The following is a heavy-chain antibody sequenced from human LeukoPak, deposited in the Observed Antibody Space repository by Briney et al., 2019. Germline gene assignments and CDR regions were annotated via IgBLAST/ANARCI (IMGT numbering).Heavy chain of an antibody. D-gene: IGHD6-19*01. J-gene: IGHJ3*02. CDR3: AKRAGFSSGWYEGDAFDI. CDR1: GFTFSSYA. Sequence: GGSLRLSCAASGFTFSSYAMSWVRQAPRKGLEWVSAISGSGGSTYYADSVKGRFTISRDNSKNTLYLQMNSLRAEDTAVYYCAKRAGFSSGWYEGDAFDIWGQGTMVTVSS. CDR2: ISGSGGST. V-gene: IGHV3-23*01.